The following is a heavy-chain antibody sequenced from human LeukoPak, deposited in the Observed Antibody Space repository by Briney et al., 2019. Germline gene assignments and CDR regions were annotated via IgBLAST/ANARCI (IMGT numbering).Heavy chain of an antibody. V-gene: IGHV3-23*01. D-gene: IGHD3-10*01. J-gene: IGHJ4*02. Sequence: GGSLRLSCAASGFTFSSYAMSWVRQAPGKGLEWVSGITGSADSTYYADSVKGRFTISRDNSKNTLYLQMNSLRAEDTAVYYCAKDLEGYYGSGSYYNSNDYWGQGTLVTVSS. CDR2: ITGSADST. CDR1: GFTFSSYA. CDR3: AKDLEGYYGSGSYYNSNDY.